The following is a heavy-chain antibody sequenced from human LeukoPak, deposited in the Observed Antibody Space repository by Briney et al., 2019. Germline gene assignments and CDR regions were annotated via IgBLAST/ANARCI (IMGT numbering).Heavy chain of an antibody. V-gene: IGHV4-34*01. D-gene: IGHD3-10*01. CDR3: ARGPGLWFGELY. CDR1: GGSFSGYY. J-gene: IGHJ4*02. Sequence: NSSETLSLTCAVSGGSFSGYYWSWIRQPPGKGLEWIGEIYHSGSTNYNPSLKSRVTISVDTSKKHFSLKLSSVTAADTAVYYCARGPGLWFGELYWXXGTLVTV. CDR2: IYHSGST.